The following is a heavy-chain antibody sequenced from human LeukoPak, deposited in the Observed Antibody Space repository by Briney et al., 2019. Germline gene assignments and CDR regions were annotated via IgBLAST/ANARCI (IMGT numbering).Heavy chain of an antibody. CDR1: GGSFSSYY. Sequence: SETLSLTCAVYGGSFSSYYWSWIRQPPGRGLEWIGYIYYSGSTNYNPSLKSRVTISVDTSKNQFSLKLSSVTAADTAVYYCARSSLFEVYFDYWGQGTLVTVSS. V-gene: IGHV4-59*08. J-gene: IGHJ4*02. CDR3: ARSSLFEVYFDY. D-gene: IGHD3-3*01. CDR2: IYYSGST.